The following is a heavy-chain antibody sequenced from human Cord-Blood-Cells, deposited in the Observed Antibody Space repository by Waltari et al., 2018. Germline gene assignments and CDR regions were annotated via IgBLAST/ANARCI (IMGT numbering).Heavy chain of an antibody. V-gene: IGHV1-69*01. J-gene: IGHJ2*01. Sequence: QVQLVQSGAEVKKPGSSVKVSCKASGGTFSSYAISWVRQAPGQGLEWVGGLIPIFGTANYAQKFQGRVTITADESTSTAYMELSSLRSEDTAVYYCARVGNGNYDILTGYYNWYFDLWGRGTLVTVSS. CDR2: LIPIFGTA. CDR3: ARVGNGNYDILTGYYNWYFDL. D-gene: IGHD3-9*01. CDR1: GGTFSSYA.